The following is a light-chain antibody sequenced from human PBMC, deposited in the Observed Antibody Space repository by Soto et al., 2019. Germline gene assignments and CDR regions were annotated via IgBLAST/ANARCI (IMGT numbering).Light chain of an antibody. CDR2: GAS. J-gene: IGKJ3*01. CDR1: QSVSSN. CDR3: LQYGNWPFT. V-gene: IGKV3-15*01. Sequence: EIVMTHSPATLSVSPGERATLSCRASQSVSSNLAWYQQKPGQAPRLLIYGASTRATGIPARFSGSGSGTEFTLTISSLQSEDFAVYSCLQYGNWPFTFGPGTKVDIK.